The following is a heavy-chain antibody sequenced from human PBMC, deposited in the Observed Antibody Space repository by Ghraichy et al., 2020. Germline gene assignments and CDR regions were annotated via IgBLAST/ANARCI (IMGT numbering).Heavy chain of an antibody. Sequence: GGSLRLSCAASGFTFSNYGMHWVRQAPGKGLEWVAIIWYHGRNKQYADSVKGRFTISRDNSKNTLYLQMNSLRAEDTAVYYFARDRDDFDSRSPFDYWGQGTLVTVSS. CDR3: ARDRDDFDSRSPFDY. J-gene: IGHJ4*02. CDR1: GFTFSNYG. V-gene: IGHV3-33*01. CDR2: IWYHGRNK. D-gene: IGHD3-22*01.